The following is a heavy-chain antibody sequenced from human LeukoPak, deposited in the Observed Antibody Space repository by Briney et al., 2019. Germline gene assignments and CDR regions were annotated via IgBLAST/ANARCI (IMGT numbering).Heavy chain of an antibody. CDR3: ARDQGEGYCSSTSCYERLDY. D-gene: IGHD2-2*01. V-gene: IGHV3-66*01. J-gene: IGHJ4*02. CDR1: GXTVSSNY. Sequence: GGSLRLSCAASGXTVSSNYMSWVRQAPGKGLEWVSVIYSGDTTYYADSVKGRFTISRDNSKNALNLQMNSLRAEDTAVYYCARDQGEGYCSSTSCYERLDYWGQGALVTVSS. CDR2: IYSGDTT.